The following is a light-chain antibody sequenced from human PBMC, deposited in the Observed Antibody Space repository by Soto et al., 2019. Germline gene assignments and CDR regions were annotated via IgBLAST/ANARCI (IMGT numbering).Light chain of an antibody. V-gene: IGKV3-20*01. CDR2: RAS. J-gene: IGKJ2*01. Sequence: DIVLTQSPVTLSLSPGEGATLSCRASQSLTSSSLAWYQQKPGQAPTLLIFRASNRATGVPDRFSASESGTDFTLTISSLDPEDFALYFCHQYCSSPYTFGQGTKLEMK. CDR1: QSLTSSS. CDR3: HQYCSSPYT.